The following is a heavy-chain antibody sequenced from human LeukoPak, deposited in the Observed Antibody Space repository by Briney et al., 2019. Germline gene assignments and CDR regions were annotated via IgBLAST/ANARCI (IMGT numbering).Heavy chain of an antibody. CDR2: INPNSGGT. D-gene: IGHD6-19*01. CDR1: GYTFTGYY. J-gene: IGHJ4*02. CDR3: ARDLPSPTISVADDY. Sequence: GASVKVSCRVSGYTFTGYYMFWLRQAPGQGLELMGRINPNSGGTNYAQKFQGRVTMTRDTSITTAYMELSSLRSDDTAVYYCARDLPSPTISVADDYWGQGTLVTVSS. V-gene: IGHV1-2*06.